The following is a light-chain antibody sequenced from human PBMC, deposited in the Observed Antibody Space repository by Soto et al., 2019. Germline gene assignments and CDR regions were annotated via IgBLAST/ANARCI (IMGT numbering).Light chain of an antibody. CDR3: QQLNNYPPT. CDR1: QGISSY. CDR2: AAS. V-gene: IGKV1-9*01. Sequence: DIQMTQSPSTLSASVGDRVTITCRASQGISSYLAWYQQKPGKAPKLLIYAASTLQSGVPSRFSGSGSGTDFTLTISSLQPEDFATYYCQQLNNYPPTFGQGTKVDI. J-gene: IGKJ1*01.